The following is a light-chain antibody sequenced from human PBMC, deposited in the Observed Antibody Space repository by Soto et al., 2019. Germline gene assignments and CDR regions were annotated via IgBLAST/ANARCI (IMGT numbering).Light chain of an antibody. CDR3: LQHNNCPRT. V-gene: IGKV3-15*01. CDR2: GAF. CDR1: QSISSD. Sequence: EIVMTQSPATLSVSPGERATLSCRASQSISSDLAWYQQIPGQTPRLLIYGAFTRATGIPARFSGSGSGTEFTLTITSLQSEDSAVYYCLQHNNCPRTFGPGTKVAIK. J-gene: IGKJ3*01.